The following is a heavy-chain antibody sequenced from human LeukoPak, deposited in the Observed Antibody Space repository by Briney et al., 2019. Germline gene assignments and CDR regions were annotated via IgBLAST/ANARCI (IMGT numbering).Heavy chain of an antibody. J-gene: IGHJ3*01. Sequence: PGGSLRLSCVGSGFTFSDHYIDWVRQAPGKGPEWVGRARNKANSDTTEYAASVKGRFSISRDDSKNSLFLQMNSLRTEDTAVYYCTKGYSGHLTYALDVWGQGTRVAVSS. CDR2: ARNKANSDTT. D-gene: IGHD1-26*01. V-gene: IGHV3-72*01. CDR3: TKGYSGHLTYALDV. CDR1: GFTFSDHY.